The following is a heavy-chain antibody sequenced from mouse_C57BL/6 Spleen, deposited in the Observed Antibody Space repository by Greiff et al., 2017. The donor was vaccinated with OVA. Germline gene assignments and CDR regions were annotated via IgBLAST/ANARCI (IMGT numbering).Heavy chain of an antibody. CDR1: GFNIKDDY. Sequence: VQLKESGAELVRPGASVKLSCTASGFNIKDDYMHWVKQRPEQGLEWIGWIDPENGDPEYASKFPGKAPITADTAANTAYLQGSSLTSVDTAVYYCYYYGSSNYGGQGTTLTVSS. CDR3: YYYGSSNY. D-gene: IGHD1-1*01. V-gene: IGHV14-4*01. J-gene: IGHJ2*01. CDR2: IDPENGDP.